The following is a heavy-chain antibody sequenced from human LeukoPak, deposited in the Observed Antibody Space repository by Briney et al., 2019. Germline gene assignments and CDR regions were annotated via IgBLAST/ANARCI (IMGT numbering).Heavy chain of an antibody. J-gene: IGHJ3*02. CDR1: GGSISSSSYY. Sequence: SETLSLTCTVSGGSISSSSYYWGWIRQPPGKGLEWIGSIYYSGSTYYNPSLKSRVTISVDTSKNQFSLKLSSVTAADTAVYYCARGPNMYYYDSSGETPFDIWGQGTMVTVSS. D-gene: IGHD3-22*01. V-gene: IGHV4-39*07. CDR3: ARGPNMYYYDSSGETPFDI. CDR2: IYYSGST.